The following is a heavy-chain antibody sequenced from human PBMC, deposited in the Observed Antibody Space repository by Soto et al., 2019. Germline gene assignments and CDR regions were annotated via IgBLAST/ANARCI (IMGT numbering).Heavy chain of an antibody. CDR2: INPSGGST. D-gene: IGHD5-12*01. CDR3: ARDTLEYSGYDSSAFDI. Sequence: GASVKVSCNASGYTFTSYYMHWVRQAPGQGLEWMGIINPSGGSTSYAQKFQGRVTMTRDTSTSTVYMELSSLRSEDTAVYYCARDTLEYSGYDSSAFDIWGQGTMVTVSS. CDR1: GYTFTSYY. J-gene: IGHJ3*02. V-gene: IGHV1-46*03.